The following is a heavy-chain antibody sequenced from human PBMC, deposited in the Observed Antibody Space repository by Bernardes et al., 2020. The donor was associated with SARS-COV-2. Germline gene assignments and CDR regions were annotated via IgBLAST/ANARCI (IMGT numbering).Heavy chain of an antibody. D-gene: IGHD1-26*01. CDR2: IIPIFGTA. CDR1: GGTFSGYA. V-gene: IGHV1-69*13. Sequence: SVKVSCKASGGTFSGYAISWVRQAPGQGLEWMGGIIPIFGTANYAQKFQGRVTITADESTSTAYMELSSLRSEDTAVYYCAREGAQRGAYNGAFDIWGQGTMVTVSS. J-gene: IGHJ3*02. CDR3: AREGAQRGAYNGAFDI.